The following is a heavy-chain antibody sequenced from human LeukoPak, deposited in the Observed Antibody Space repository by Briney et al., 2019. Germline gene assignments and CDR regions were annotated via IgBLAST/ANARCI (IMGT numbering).Heavy chain of an antibody. J-gene: IGHJ6*02. CDR2: INPNSGGT. CDR3: ARDRGLWFGELQPDYGMDV. Sequence: GASVKVSCKASGYTFTGYYMHWVRQAPGQGLEWMGRINPNSGGTNYAQKFQGRVTMTRDTSISTAYVELSRLRSDDTAVYYCARDRGLWFGELQPDYGMDVWGQGTTVTVSS. D-gene: IGHD3-10*01. V-gene: IGHV1-2*06. CDR1: GYTFTGYY.